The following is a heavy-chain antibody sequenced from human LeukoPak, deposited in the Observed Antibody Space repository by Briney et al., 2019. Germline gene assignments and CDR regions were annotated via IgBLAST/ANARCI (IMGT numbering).Heavy chain of an antibody. V-gene: IGHV3-48*01. J-gene: IGHJ1*01. CDR3: ARTYYYDSSGYPKYFQH. Sequence: GGSLRLSCAASRFTFSSYSMNWVRQAPGKGLEWVSYISSSSSTIYYADSVKGRFTISRDNAKNSLYLQMNSLRAEDTDVYYCARTYYYDSSGYPKYFQHWGQGTLVTVSS. D-gene: IGHD3-22*01. CDR1: RFTFSSYS. CDR2: ISSSSSTI.